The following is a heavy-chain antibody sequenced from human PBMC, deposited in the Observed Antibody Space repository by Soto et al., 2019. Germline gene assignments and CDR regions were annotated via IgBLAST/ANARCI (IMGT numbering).Heavy chain of an antibody. V-gene: IGHV4-59*01. CDR1: GGSISSYY. CDR2: IYYSGST. J-gene: IGHJ4*02. CDR3: ARERRDGYKHYFDY. D-gene: IGHD5-12*01. Sequence: QVQLQESGPGLVKPSETLSLMCTVSGGSISSYYWSWIRQPPGKGLEWIGYIYYSGSTNYNPSLKSRVTISVATYKNQFSLKLSSVTAADTAVYYCARERRDGYKHYFDYWGQGTLVTVSS.